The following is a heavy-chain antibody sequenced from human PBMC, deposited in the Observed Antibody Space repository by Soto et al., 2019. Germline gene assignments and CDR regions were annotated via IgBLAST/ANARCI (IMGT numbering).Heavy chain of an antibody. CDR2: ISYDGSNK. V-gene: IGHV3-30-3*01. CDR1: GFTFSSYA. Sequence: GGSLRLSCAASGFTFSSYAMHWVRQAPGKGLEWVAVISYDGSNKYYADSVKGRFTISRDNSKNTLYLQMNSLRAEDTAVYYCANLGDYYDSSGPGGSWGQGTLVTVSS. CDR3: ANLGDYYDSSGPGGS. J-gene: IGHJ4*02. D-gene: IGHD3-22*01.